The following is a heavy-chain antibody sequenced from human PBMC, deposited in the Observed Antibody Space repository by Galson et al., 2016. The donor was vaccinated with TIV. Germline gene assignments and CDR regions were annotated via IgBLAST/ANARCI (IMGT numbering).Heavy chain of an antibody. CDR2: FIPLFGTA. CDR3: AKDRNTAMDTYYYDYGTDV. V-gene: IGHV1-69*13. J-gene: IGHJ6*02. D-gene: IGHD5-18*01. Sequence: SVKVSCKASGDTFSTYPYNWVRQAPGQGLEWVGGFIPLFGTANYAQKFQGRVTITADESTSTLYMELSSLRSEDTAVYYCAKDRNTAMDTYYYDYGTDVWGQGTTVTVS. CDR1: GDTFSTYP.